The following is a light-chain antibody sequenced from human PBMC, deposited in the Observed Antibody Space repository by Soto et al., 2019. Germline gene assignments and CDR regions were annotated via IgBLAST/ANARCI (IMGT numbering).Light chain of an antibody. V-gene: IGKV3-20*01. CDR2: GAS. CDR1: QSVRSSS. J-gene: IGKJ1*01. CDR3: QQYGDSPDTDRWT. Sequence: EIVLTQSPGTLSLSPGERASLFCRASQSVRSSSLAWYQQKRGQPPRLLIYGASSRATGIPDRFSGSGSGTYFTLTISRLEPEDFAVYFCQQYGDSPDTDRWTFGQGTNVEIK.